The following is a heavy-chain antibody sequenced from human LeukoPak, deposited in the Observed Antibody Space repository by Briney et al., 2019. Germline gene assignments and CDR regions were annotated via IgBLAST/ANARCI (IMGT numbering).Heavy chain of an antibody. CDR3: GRPLLVVPAAILRDYYGMDV. CDR1: GGTFSSYA. CDR2: IIPIFGTA. D-gene: IGHD2-2*02. V-gene: IGHV1-69*01. Sequence: SVKVSCKASGGTFSSYAISWVRQAPGQGLEWMGGIIPIFGTANYAQKFQGRVTITADESTSTAYMELSSLRSEDTAVYYCGRPLLVVPAAILRDYYGMDVWGQGTTVTVSS. J-gene: IGHJ6*02.